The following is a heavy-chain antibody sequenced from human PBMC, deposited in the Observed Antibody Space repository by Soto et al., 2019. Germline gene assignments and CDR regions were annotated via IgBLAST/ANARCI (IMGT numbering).Heavy chain of an antibody. V-gene: IGHV1-24*01. CDR2: FDPEDGET. CDR3: ATSTVCSGGSCYRSFDI. CDR1: GYTLTELS. Sequence: ASVKVSCKVSGYTLTELSMHWVRQAPGKGLEWMGGFDPEDGETIYAQKFQGRVTMTEDTSTDTAYMELSSLRSEDTAVYYCATSTVCSGGSCYRSFDIWGQGTMVTVSS. J-gene: IGHJ3*02. D-gene: IGHD2-15*01.